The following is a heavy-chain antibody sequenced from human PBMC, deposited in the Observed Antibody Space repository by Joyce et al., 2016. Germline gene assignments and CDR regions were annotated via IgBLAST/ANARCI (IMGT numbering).Heavy chain of an antibody. CDR1: GYSFPNYW. J-gene: IGHJ5*02. V-gene: IGHV5-51*01. CDR3: ARRGSGTYYRGWFDP. D-gene: IGHD3-10*01. CDR2: IYPGDSDI. Sequence: EVQLVQSGAEVKKPGESLKISCRASGYSFPNYWIGWVRQMPGKGLEWMGMIYPGDSDIRLSPSFQGQVTMSADKSINTAYLQWSSLKTSDTAMYYCARRGSGTYYRGWFDPWGQGTLVTVSS.